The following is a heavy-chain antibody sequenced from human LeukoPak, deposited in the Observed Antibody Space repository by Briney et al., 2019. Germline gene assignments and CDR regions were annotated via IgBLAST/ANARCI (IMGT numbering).Heavy chain of an antibody. D-gene: IGHD5-12*01. V-gene: IGHV3-15*01. CDR1: GFTFSNAW. CDR3: TTSGYDLANYYYYYYMDV. Sequence: GGSLRLSCAASGFTFSNAWMSWVRQAPGKGLEWVGRIKSKTDGGTTDYAAPVKGRFTISRDDSKNTLYLQMNSLKAEDTAVYYCTTSGYDLANYYYYYYMDVWGKGTTVTVSS. CDR2: IKSKTDGGTT. J-gene: IGHJ6*03.